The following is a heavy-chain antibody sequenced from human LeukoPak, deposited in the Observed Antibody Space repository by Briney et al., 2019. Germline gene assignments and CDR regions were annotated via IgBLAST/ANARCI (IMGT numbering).Heavy chain of an antibody. V-gene: IGHV4-31*03. CDR2: IYYSGST. CDR1: GGSISSGGYY. J-gene: IGHJ4*02. Sequence: TLSLTCTVSGGSISSGGYYWSWIRRHPGNCLECIGYIYYSGSTYYNPSLKSRVTISVDMSKNQFSLKLSSVTAPDTAVYYCARSVPHSGRFSDWGQGTLVTVSS. D-gene: IGHD1-26*01. CDR3: ARSVPHSGRFSD.